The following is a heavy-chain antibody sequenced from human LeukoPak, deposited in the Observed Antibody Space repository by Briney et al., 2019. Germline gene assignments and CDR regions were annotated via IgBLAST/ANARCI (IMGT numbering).Heavy chain of an antibody. J-gene: IGHJ4*02. Sequence: SETLSLTCTVSGGSISSSSYYWGWIRQPPGKGLEWIGSIYYSGITYYNPSLKSRVTISVDTSANQFSLKLSSVTATDTAVYYCTRLCPTSSSSWYRSYFDSWGQGTLVTVSS. CDR3: TRLCPTSSSSWYRSYFDS. D-gene: IGHD6-13*01. V-gene: IGHV4-39*01. CDR2: IYYSGIT. CDR1: GGSISSSSYY.